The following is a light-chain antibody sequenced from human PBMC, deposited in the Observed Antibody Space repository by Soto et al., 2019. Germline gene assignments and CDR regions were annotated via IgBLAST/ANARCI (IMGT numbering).Light chain of an antibody. J-gene: IGKJ1*01. CDR3: QQSKTKWWT. CDR1: ESISVW. V-gene: IGKV1-5*01. Sequence: DILMTQSPSTLSASVGDRVTITCRASESISVWLAWYQQKPGKAPKLLIYEASILESGVPSRFSGTGSGTEFTLTISSLQPNDFATYYCQQSKTKWWTFGQGTRVEV. CDR2: EAS.